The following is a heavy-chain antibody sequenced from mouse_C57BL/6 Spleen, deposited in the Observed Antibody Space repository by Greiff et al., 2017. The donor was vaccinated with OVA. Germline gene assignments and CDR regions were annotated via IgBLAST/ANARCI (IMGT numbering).Heavy chain of an antibody. J-gene: IGHJ4*01. Sequence: QVQLQQPGAELVMPGASVKLSCKASGYTFTSYWMHWVKQRPGQGLEWIGEINPSDSYTNYNQKFKSKSTLTVDKSSSTAYMQLSSLTSEDSAVYYCAGRDMDYWGQGTSVTVSS. V-gene: IGHV1-69*01. CDR2: INPSDSYT. CDR1: GYTFTSYW. CDR3: AGRDMDY.